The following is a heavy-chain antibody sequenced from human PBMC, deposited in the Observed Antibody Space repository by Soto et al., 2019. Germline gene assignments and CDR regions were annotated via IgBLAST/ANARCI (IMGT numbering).Heavy chain of an antibody. D-gene: IGHD3-22*01. CDR1: GFTFSSYA. CDR3: ARGYYYYGSSGPFDY. CDR2: ISYDGSNK. J-gene: IGHJ4*02. Sequence: GGSLRLSCAASGFTFSSYAMHWVRQAPGKGLEWVAVISYDGSNKYYADSVKGRFTISRDNTKNTLYLQMNSLRAEDTAVYYCARGYYYYGSSGPFDYWGQGTRGSVSS. V-gene: IGHV3-30-3*01.